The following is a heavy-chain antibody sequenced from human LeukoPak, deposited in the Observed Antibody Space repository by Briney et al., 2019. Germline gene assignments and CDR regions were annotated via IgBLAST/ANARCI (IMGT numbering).Heavy chain of an antibody. Sequence: SETLSLTCAVYGGSFSGYYWSWIRQPPGKGLEWIGEINHSGSTNYNPSLKSRVTISVDTSKNQFSLKLSSVTAADTAVYYCARGEGFGELISPVDCWGQGTLVTVSS. J-gene: IGHJ4*02. D-gene: IGHD3-10*01. CDR2: INHSGST. CDR3: ARGEGFGELISPVDC. V-gene: IGHV4-34*01. CDR1: GGSFSGYY.